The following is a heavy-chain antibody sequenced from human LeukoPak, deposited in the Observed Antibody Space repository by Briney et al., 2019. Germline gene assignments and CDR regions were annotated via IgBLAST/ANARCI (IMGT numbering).Heavy chain of an antibody. J-gene: IGHJ4*02. CDR1: GFTLSNYG. V-gene: IGHV3-48*01. D-gene: IGHD6-6*01. CDR3: ARGGEARPDY. Sequence: GGSLRLSCAASGFTLSNYGMNWVRQAPGTGLGWVSHISSTSSAKNYADSLKGRFTISRDNAKKLLYLQMNSLRVEDTAVYYCARGGEARPDYWGQGTLVTVSS. CDR2: ISSTSSAK.